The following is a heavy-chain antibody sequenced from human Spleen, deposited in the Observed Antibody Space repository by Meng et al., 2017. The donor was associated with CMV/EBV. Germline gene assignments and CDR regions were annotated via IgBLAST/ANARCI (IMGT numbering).Heavy chain of an antibody. CDR1: GYTFINYG. J-gene: IGHJ3*02. CDR3: AREMTYYYDSSGYYPDHDAFDI. Sequence: ASVKVSCKASGYTFINYGISWVRQAPGQGLEWMGWISADNGNTNYAQRLQGRVTMTTDTSTSTAYMELRSLRSDDTAVYYCAREMTYYYDSSGYYPDHDAFDIWGQGTMVTVSS. D-gene: IGHD3-22*01. V-gene: IGHV1-18*01. CDR2: ISADNGNT.